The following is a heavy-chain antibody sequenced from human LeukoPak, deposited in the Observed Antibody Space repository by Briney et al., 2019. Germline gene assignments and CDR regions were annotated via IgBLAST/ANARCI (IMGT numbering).Heavy chain of an antibody. D-gene: IGHD4-17*01. CDR3: ARLVTVNVYFDY. Sequence: SETLSLTCTVSGGSISSYYWGWIRQPPGKGLEWIGSIYYSGSTYYNPSLKSRVTISVDTSKNQFSLKLSSVTAADTAVYYCARLVTVNVYFDYWGQGTLVTVSS. CDR2: IYYSGST. J-gene: IGHJ4*02. V-gene: IGHV4-39*01. CDR1: GGSISSYY.